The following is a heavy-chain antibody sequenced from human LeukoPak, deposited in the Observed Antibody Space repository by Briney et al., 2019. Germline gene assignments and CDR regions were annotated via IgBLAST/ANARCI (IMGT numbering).Heavy chain of an antibody. CDR3: ARDLWASDAFDI. CDR1: GFTFSTHW. CDR2: MNTEGSST. V-gene: IGHV3-74*01. Sequence: GGSLRLSCAASGFTFSTHWMHWVRQAPGKGLVWVSRMNTEGSSTAYAGSVKGRFTISRDNAKNTLYLQMNSLRAEDTAVYYCARDLWASDAFDIWGQGTMVTVSS. D-gene: IGHD3-16*01. J-gene: IGHJ3*02.